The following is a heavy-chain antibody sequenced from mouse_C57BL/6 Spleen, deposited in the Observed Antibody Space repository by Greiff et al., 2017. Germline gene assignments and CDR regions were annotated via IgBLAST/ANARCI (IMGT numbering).Heavy chain of an antibody. CDR1: GYTFTDYN. CDR2: INPNNGGT. D-gene: IGHD1-1*01. V-gene: IGHV1-18*01. J-gene: IGHJ3*01. CDR3: ARLRPLLPFSY. Sequence: EVQLQQSGPELVKPGASVKIPCKASGYTFTDYNMDWVKQSHGKSLEWIGDINPNNGGTIYNQKFKGKATLTVYKSSSTAYMELRILTSEDTAVYCCARLRPLLPFSYWGQVTLVTVSA.